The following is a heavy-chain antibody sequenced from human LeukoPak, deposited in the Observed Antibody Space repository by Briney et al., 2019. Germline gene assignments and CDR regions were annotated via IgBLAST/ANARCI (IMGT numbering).Heavy chain of an antibody. CDR1: GFSFSSYS. Sequence: QPGGSLRLSCAASGFSFSSYSMNWVRQAPGKGLEWISSISPSTSTIYYADSVKGRFTISRDNAENSLYLQMNSLRAEDTAVYYCARKDAHYGSGSFSYWGQGTLVTVSS. V-gene: IGHV3-48*01. D-gene: IGHD3-10*01. CDR2: ISPSTSTI. J-gene: IGHJ4*02. CDR3: ARKDAHYGSGSFSY.